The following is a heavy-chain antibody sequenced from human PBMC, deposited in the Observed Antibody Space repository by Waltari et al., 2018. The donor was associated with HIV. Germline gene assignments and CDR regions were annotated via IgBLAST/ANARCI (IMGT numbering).Heavy chain of an antibody. Sequence: QVQLVQSGAEVKKPGASVKVSCTASGYVFIRYDINWVRQAPGQGLEWMGWMNPNSGNTGCAQKLQGRLTMTWNISTNTAYMELSSLSSEDTAVYYCARGPTTLVKYHDFWGQGSLVTVSS. D-gene: IGHD4-17*01. J-gene: IGHJ4*02. CDR1: GYVFIRYD. CDR3: ARGPTTLVKYHDF. V-gene: IGHV1-8*01. CDR2: MNPNSGNT.